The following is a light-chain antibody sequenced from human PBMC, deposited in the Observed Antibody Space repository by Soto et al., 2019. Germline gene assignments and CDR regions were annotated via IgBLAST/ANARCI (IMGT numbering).Light chain of an antibody. CDR1: QGIRND. J-gene: IGKJ1*01. CDR3: LRDYCHPST. V-gene: IGKV1-6*01. Sequence: IQLTKSPSPLSASEGDRVTITCRASQGIRNDLGWYQQKPGKAPKLLIYAASSLQSGVPSRCGGGGGGADVTLTISIGQEEDVVTYCYLRDYCHPSTFGQGTRLDIK. CDR2: AAS.